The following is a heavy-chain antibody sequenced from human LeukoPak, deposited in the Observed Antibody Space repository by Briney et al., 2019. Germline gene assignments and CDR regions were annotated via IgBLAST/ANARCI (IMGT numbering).Heavy chain of an antibody. CDR3: AKEKAQTYFYDSSAYQGLDY. CDR2: ISGSGSST. Sequence: GGSLRLSCAASRFTFSSYGMNWVRQAPGKGLEWVSSISGSGSSTYYVDSVKGRFTISRDNSKNTLYLQMNSLRAEDTAVYYCAKEKAQTYFYDSSAYQGLDYWGQGTLVTVSS. J-gene: IGHJ4*02. D-gene: IGHD3-22*01. CDR1: RFTFSSYG. V-gene: IGHV3-23*01.